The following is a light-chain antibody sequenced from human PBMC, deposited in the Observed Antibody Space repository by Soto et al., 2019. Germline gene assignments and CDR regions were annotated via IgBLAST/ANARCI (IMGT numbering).Light chain of an antibody. J-gene: IGKJ1*01. CDR1: HSLLHSDEKTY. CDR2: EVS. Sequence: DFMMTQSPLSLSVTPGQPASISCKSSHSLLHSDEKTYLYWYLQKPGQPPQLLIYEVSNRATGIPARFSGSGSGTDFTLTISSLEPEDFAVYYCQQYDSSPRTFGQGTKVDIK. V-gene: IGKV2D-29*01. CDR3: QQYDSSPRT.